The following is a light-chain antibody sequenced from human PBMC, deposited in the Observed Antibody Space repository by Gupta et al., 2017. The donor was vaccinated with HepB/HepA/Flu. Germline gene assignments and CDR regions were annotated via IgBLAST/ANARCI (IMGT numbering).Light chain of an antibody. J-gene: IGKJ1*01. CDR2: AAS. Sequence: IQMTQSPSSLSASIGDRVIIPCRASQSISTYLNWYQQKVGKAPNLLIHAASRVQSGVPSRFSGSGSGTHFTLTISSRQPEDFATYYCQHRYSSPRTFGQGTKVEMK. V-gene: IGKV1-39*01. CDR3: QHRYSSPRT. CDR1: QSISTY.